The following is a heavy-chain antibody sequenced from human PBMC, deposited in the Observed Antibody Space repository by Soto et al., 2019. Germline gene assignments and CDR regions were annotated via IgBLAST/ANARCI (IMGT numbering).Heavy chain of an antibody. D-gene: IGHD3-10*01. Sequence: EVQLVESGGGLIQPGGSLKLSGAASGFTVGKINMSWVRQAPGKGLEWVSLIYSTGTTKYADSVKGRFTVSRDNAKNTLYLQMNSLRAEDTAVYYCAKDGRGSGSHYNSFGYWGQGTLVTVSS. CDR1: GFTVGKIN. CDR3: AKDGRGSGSHYNSFGY. CDR2: IYSTGTT. J-gene: IGHJ4*02. V-gene: IGHV3-53*01.